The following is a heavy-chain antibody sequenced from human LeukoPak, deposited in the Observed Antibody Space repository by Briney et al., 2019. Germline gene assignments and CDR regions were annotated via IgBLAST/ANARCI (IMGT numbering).Heavy chain of an antibody. CDR2: IYHSGST. V-gene: IGHV4-4*02. D-gene: IGHD2-15*01. Sequence: NPSETLSLTCAVSGGSISSSNWWSWVRQPPGKGLEWIGEIYHSGSTNYNPSLKSRVTISVDKSKNQFSLKLSSVTAADTAVYYCAGYCSGGGCYRKGGGYYYYMDVWGKGTTVTVSS. CDR1: GGSISSSNW. J-gene: IGHJ6*03. CDR3: AGYCSGGGCYRKGGGYYYYMDV.